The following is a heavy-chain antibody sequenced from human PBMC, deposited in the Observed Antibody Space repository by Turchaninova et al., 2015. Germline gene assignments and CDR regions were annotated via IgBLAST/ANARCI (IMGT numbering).Heavy chain of an antibody. CDR2: SYWDDDK. CDR1: GVPLSTSGVG. V-gene: IGHV2-5*02. CDR3: AHRTVAGTN. Sequence: QIPLKESGPTPVKPTPTLTLTCTFPGVPLSTSGVGVGWIRQPPGKALEWLALSYWDDDKRYSPSLKSRLTITKDTSKNQVVLTMTNMDPVDTATYYCAHRTVAGTNWGQGTLVTVSS. D-gene: IGHD6-19*01. J-gene: IGHJ4*02.